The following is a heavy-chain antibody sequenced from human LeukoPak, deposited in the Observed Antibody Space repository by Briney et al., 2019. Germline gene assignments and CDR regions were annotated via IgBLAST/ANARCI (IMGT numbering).Heavy chain of an antibody. Sequence: GGSLRLSCAASGFTFSSYSMNWVRQAPGKGLEWVSSISSSSSYIYYADSVKGRFTISRDNAKNSPYLQMNSLRAEDTAVYYCARGGITMIVVGPDYWGQGTLVTVSS. CDR1: GFTFSSYS. CDR3: ARGGITMIVVGPDY. J-gene: IGHJ4*02. CDR2: ISSSSSYI. V-gene: IGHV3-21*01. D-gene: IGHD3-22*01.